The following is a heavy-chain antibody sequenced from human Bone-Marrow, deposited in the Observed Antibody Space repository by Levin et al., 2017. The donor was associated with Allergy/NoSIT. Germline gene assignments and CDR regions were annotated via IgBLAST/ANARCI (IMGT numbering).Heavy chain of an antibody. J-gene: IGHJ5*02. V-gene: IGHV4-30-4*01. Sequence: PSETLSLTCTVSRGSINSDNYYWSWIRQSPGKGLEWIGYIHYSGVTYYNPSLRSRVTLSIDTSNNQFSLKVHSVTAADTAVYYCAGRYGSGDYENWFDPWGQGTLVTVSS. D-gene: IGHD3-10*01. CDR1: RGSINSDNYY. CDR3: AGRYGSGDYENWFDP. CDR2: IHYSGVT.